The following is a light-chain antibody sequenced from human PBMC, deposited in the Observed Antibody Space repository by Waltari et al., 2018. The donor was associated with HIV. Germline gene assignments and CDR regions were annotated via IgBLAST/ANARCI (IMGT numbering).Light chain of an antibody. V-gene: IGLV3-25*03. CDR1: ALPNQY. J-gene: IGLJ2*01. CDR2: KDS. CDR3: QSADNSGTFVI. Sequence: SYEVTQPPSVSVSPGQTARITCSGDALPNQYAYWYQQKPGQAPGLVMYKDSERPSGIPERFSGSSSGTTVTLTISGVQAEDEADYYCQSADNSGTFVIFGGGTKLTVL.